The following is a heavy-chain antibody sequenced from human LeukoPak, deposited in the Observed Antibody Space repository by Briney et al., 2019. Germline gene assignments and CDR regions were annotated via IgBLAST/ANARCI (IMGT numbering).Heavy chain of an antibody. J-gene: IGHJ4*02. D-gene: IGHD4-17*01. Sequence: PGGSLRLSCAASGFAFSSYAMSWVRQAPGKGLEWVSAICGSGGSTYYPGSVKGRFTISRDNSKDTLFFQMNRLGAEDQVVDYLSKDLSPSVAYGEYSFDYWGQGTLVTVSS. CDR1: GFAFSSYA. CDR3: SKDLSPSVAYGEYSFDY. V-gene: IGHV3-23*01. CDR2: ICGSGGST.